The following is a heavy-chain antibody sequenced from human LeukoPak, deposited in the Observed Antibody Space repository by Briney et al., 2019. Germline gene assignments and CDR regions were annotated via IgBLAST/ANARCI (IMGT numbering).Heavy chain of an antibody. D-gene: IGHD6-13*01. CDR1: GFTISGYS. CDR2: ISGSGGST. V-gene: IGHV3-23*01. Sequence: GGSLRLSCAAPGFTISGYSMNWVRQAPGKGLEWISAISGSGGSTYYADSVKGRFTISRDNSKNTLYLQMNSLRAEDTAVYYCARDQAGAGRDYWGQGTLVTVSS. CDR3: ARDQAGAGRDY. J-gene: IGHJ4*02.